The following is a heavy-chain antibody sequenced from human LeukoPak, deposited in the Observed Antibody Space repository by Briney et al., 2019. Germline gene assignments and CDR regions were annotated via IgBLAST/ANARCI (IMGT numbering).Heavy chain of an antibody. V-gene: IGHV3-30*18. CDR2: ISYDGSNK. CDR1: GFTFSRYG. J-gene: IGHJ4*02. Sequence: GGSLRLSCAASGFTFSRYGMHWVRQAPGKGLEWVAVISYDGSNKYYADSVKGRFTISRDNSKNTLYLQMTSLRAGDTAVYYCAKDRVTAAGYYFAYWGQGTLVTVSS. CDR3: AKDRVTAAGYYFAY. D-gene: IGHD6-13*01.